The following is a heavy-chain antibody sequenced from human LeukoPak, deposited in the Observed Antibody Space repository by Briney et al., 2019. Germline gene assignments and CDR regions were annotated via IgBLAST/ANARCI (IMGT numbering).Heavy chain of an antibody. CDR2: ISSSSSYI. J-gene: IGHJ4*02. D-gene: IGHD2-15*01. Sequence: GGSLRLSCAASGFAFSSYSMNWGRQAPGKGLEWVSSISSSSSYIYYADSVKGRFTISRDTAKNSLYLQMNSLRAEDTAVYYCARSVEEVADYWGQGTLVTVSS. V-gene: IGHV3-21*01. CDR3: ARSVEEVADY. CDR1: GFAFSSYS.